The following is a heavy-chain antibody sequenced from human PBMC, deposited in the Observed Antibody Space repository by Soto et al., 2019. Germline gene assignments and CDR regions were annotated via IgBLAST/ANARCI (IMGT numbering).Heavy chain of an antibody. CDR3: AIPYCGGDCPDAFDI. Sequence: SVKVSCKASGGTFSSYTISWVRQAPGQGLEWMGRIIPILGIANYAQKFQGRVTITADKSTSTAYMELSSLRSEDTAVYYCAIPYCGGDCPDAFDIWGQGTMVTVSS. J-gene: IGHJ3*02. CDR1: GGTFSSYT. CDR2: IIPILGIA. D-gene: IGHD2-21*02. V-gene: IGHV1-69*02.